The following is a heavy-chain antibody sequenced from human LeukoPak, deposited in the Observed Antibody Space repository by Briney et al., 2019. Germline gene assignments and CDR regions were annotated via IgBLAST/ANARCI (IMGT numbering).Heavy chain of an antibody. Sequence: GGSLRLSCATSGFTFSSFSMNWVRQAPGKGLEWVSVIYSGGSTYYADSVKGRFTISRDNSKNTLYLQMNSLRAEDTAVYYCARDRGDSSGYSFDYWGQGTLVTVSS. CDR1: GFTFSSFS. D-gene: IGHD3-22*01. J-gene: IGHJ4*02. CDR2: IYSGGST. V-gene: IGHV3-53*01. CDR3: ARDRGDSSGYSFDY.